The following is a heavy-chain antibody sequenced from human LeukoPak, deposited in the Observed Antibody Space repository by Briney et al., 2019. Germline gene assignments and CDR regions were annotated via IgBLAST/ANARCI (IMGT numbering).Heavy chain of an antibody. V-gene: IGHV4-30-2*01. Sequence: SQTLSLTCAVSGGSISSGGYSWSWIRQPPGKGLEWIGYIYHSGSTYYNPSLKSRVTISVDRSKNQFSLKLSSVTAADTAVYYCARLVAATGNFDYWGEGTLVTVSS. CDR1: GGSISSGGYS. D-gene: IGHD6-13*01. CDR3: ARLVAATGNFDY. J-gene: IGHJ4*02. CDR2: IYHSGST.